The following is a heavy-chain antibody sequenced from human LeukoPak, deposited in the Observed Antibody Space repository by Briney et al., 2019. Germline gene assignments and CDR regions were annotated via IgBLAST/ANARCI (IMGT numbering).Heavy chain of an antibody. CDR3: AKVSRDSYGYFDY. J-gene: IGHJ4*02. V-gene: IGHV3-23*01. CDR2: ISGSGGSP. Sequence: PGGSLRLSCAASGFTFSSYAMSWVRQPPGKGLEGVSTISGSGGSPFYADSVKGRFTISRDNSKNTLYLQMNSLRADDTAIYYCAKVSRDSYGYFDYWGQGTLVTVSS. D-gene: IGHD5-18*01. CDR1: GFTFSSYA.